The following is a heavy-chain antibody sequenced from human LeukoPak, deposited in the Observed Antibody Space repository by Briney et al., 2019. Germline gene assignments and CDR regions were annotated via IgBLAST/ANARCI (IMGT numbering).Heavy chain of an antibody. CDR3: ARGRKQLAYNWFDP. Sequence: GASVKVSCKASGYTFTGYYMHWVRQAPGQGLEWMGWINPNSGGTNYARKFQGRVTMTRDTSISTAYMELSRLRSDDTAVYYCARGRKQLAYNWFDPWGQGTLVTVSS. V-gene: IGHV1-2*02. CDR2: INPNSGGT. J-gene: IGHJ5*02. D-gene: IGHD6-6*01. CDR1: GYTFTGYY.